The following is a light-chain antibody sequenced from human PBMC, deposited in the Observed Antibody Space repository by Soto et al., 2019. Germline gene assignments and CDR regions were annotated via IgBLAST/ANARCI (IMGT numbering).Light chain of an antibody. CDR2: SAS. Sequence: DIQMTQSPSSLSASVGDRVTIAWRASQTISSHLNWYQQKPGIAPKLLIYSASSLQSGVPSRFSGSGSGTDFTLTISTLQPEDFATYYCRQYYSTPITFGQGTRLEI. J-gene: IGKJ5*01. V-gene: IGKV1-39*01. CDR3: RQYYSTPIT. CDR1: QTISSH.